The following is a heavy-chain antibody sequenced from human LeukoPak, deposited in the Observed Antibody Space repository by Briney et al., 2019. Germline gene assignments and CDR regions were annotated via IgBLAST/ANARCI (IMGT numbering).Heavy chain of an antibody. J-gene: IGHJ6*02. CDR2: ISSSSSTI. V-gene: IGHV3-48*02. D-gene: IGHD3-3*01. CDR3: ARDMQTRGGVVIGLVFYYYAMDV. CDR1: GFTFSSYA. Sequence: GGSLRLSCAASGFTFSSYAMHWVRQAPGKGLEWVSYISSSSSTIYYADSVKGRLTISRDNAKNSLYLQMNSLRDEDTAVYYCARDMQTRGGVVIGLVFYYYAMDVWGQGTTVTVSS.